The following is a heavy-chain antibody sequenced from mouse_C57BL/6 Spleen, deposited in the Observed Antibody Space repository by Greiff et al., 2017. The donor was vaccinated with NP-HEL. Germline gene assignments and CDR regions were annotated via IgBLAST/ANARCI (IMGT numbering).Heavy chain of an antibody. J-gene: IGHJ1*03. CDR3: ARGGYGSSPYFDV. V-gene: IGHV1-19*01. CDR2: INPYNGGT. CDR1: GYTFTDYY. D-gene: IGHD1-1*01. Sequence: EVQLQQSGPVLVKPGASVKMSCKASGYTFTDYYMNWVKQSHGKSLEWIGVINPYNGGTSYNQKFKGKATLTVDKSSSTAYMELNSLTSEDSAVYYCARGGYGSSPYFDVWGTGTTVTVSS.